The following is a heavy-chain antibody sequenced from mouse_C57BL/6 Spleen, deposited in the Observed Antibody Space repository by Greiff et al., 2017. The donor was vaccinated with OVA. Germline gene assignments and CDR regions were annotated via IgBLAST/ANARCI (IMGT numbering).Heavy chain of an antibody. J-gene: IGHJ1*03. V-gene: IGHV1-54*01. CDR2: INPGSGGT. CDR3: ARARGYSNYDWYFDV. D-gene: IGHD2-5*01. CDR1: GYAFTNYL. Sequence: VQRVESGAELVRPGTSVKVSCKASGYAFTNYLIEWVKQRPGQGLEWIGVINPGSGGTNYNEKFKGKATLIADKSSSTAYMQLSSLTSEDSAVYFCARARGYSNYDWYFDVWGTGTTVTVSS.